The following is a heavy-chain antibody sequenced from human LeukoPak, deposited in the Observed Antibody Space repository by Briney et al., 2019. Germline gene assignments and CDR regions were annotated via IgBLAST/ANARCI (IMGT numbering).Heavy chain of an antibody. J-gene: IGHJ6*02. D-gene: IGHD3-10*01. CDR1: GGSINNFY. CDR2: IFYSGST. Sequence: SETLSLTCTVSGGSINNFYWSWIRQPPGKGLEWIGYIFYSGSTNYNPSLESRVTISIDTSENQFSLKVNSLTAADTAVYYCARTGYYASGSSYYYGMDVWGQGTTVTVSS. V-gene: IGHV4-59*08. CDR3: ARTGYYASGSSYYYGMDV.